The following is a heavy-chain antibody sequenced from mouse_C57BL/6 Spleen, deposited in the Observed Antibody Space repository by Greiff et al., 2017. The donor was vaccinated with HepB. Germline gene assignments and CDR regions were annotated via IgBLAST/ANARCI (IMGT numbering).Heavy chain of an antibody. Sequence: QVQLQQSGAELVRPGTSVKVSCKASGYAFTNYLIEWVKQRPGQGLEWIGVINPGSGGTNYNEKFKGKATLTADKSSSTAYMQLSSLTSEYSAVYFCARGNGIYYAMDYWGQGTSVTVSS. CDR2: INPGSGGT. CDR1: GYAFTNYL. CDR3: ARGNGIYYAMDY. D-gene: IGHD2-1*01. J-gene: IGHJ4*01. V-gene: IGHV1-54*01.